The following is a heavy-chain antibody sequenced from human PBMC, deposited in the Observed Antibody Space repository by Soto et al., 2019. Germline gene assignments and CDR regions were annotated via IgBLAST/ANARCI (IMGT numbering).Heavy chain of an antibody. CDR1: GYTFTNFG. CDR2: ISAYNGNT. J-gene: IGHJ4*02. CDR3: ARGSVAGRRFDY. Sequence: ASVKVSCKASGYTFTNFGMSWVRQAPGQGLEWMGWISAYNGNTNYAQNFQGRVTMTTDTSTSTAYMELRSLRSDDTAVYYCARGSVAGRRFDYWGQGTLVTVSS. D-gene: IGHD6-19*01. V-gene: IGHV1-18*01.